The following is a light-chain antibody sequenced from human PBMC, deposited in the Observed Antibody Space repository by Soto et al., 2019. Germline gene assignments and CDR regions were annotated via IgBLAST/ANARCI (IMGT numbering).Light chain of an antibody. V-gene: IGKV3-11*01. CDR1: QXXXSY. Sequence: EVVLTXSPXXXXXSXXXRAXXXXXXSQXXXSYLAWFQQKPGQAPRLLIYDASNRATGIPARFSGSGSGTDFTLTISSLEPEDFAVYYCQHRTNWPPGVSFGPGTTVDIK. J-gene: IGKJ3*01. CDR3: QHRTNWPPGVS. CDR2: DAS.